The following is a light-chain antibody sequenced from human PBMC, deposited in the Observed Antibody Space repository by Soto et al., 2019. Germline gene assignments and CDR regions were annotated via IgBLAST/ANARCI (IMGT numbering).Light chain of an antibody. CDR3: SSYPISGNYV. Sequence: QSALPQPASVSGSPGQSITISCTGTSSDFGTYNSVSWYQQHPGKAPKVMIYDVTNRPSGVSSRFSGSKSGNTASLTISGLQAEDEADYYFSSYPISGNYVFGTGTKLTVL. J-gene: IGLJ1*01. CDR1: SSDFGTYNS. CDR2: DVT. V-gene: IGLV2-14*01.